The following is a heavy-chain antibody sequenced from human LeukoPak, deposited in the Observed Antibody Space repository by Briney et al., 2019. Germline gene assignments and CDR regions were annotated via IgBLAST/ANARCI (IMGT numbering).Heavy chain of an antibody. J-gene: IGHJ4*01. Sequence: SVKVSCKASGYTFTGYYMHWVRQAPGQGLEWMGWINPNSGGTNYAQKFQGRVTMTRDTSISTAYMELSRLRSDDTDVYYCARDRGVGATDVDYWGHRTLVTVSS. V-gene: IGHV1-2*02. D-gene: IGHD1-26*01. CDR1: GYTFTGYY. CDR3: ARDRGVGATDVDY. CDR2: INPNSGGT.